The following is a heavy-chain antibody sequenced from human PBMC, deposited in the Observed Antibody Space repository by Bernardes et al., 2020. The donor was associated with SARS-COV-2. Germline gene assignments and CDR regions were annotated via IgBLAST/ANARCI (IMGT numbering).Heavy chain of an antibody. Sequence: ASVKVSCTASGYTFSDNYIHWVRQAPGQGLEWMGWLNPHSGGAKYAQKIEGRVTLTRDMSLSTAYMELSRLKSDGVAIYFCARQTAPTAVVEEPGRSDDAFDVWGQGTKVTVSS. J-gene: IGHJ3*01. V-gene: IGHV1-2*02. D-gene: IGHD2-15*01. CDR2: LNPHSGGA. CDR1: GYTFSDNY. CDR3: ARQTAPTAVVEEPGRSDDAFDV.